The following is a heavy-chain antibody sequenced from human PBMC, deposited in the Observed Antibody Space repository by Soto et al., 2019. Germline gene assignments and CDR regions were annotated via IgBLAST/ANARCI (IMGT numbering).Heavy chain of an antibody. CDR3: ARDGYSGYDLWGGAYYYGLDV. CDR2: MSYDGSNK. D-gene: IGHD5-12*01. CDR1: GFTFSSYA. J-gene: IGHJ6*02. Sequence: QVQLVESGGGVVQPGRSLRLSCAASGFTFSSYAMHWVRQAPGKGLEWVAVMSYDGSNKYYADSVKGRFTISIDNSKNTLYLQMNSLRAEDTAVYYCARDGYSGYDLWGGAYYYGLDVWVQGTTVTVSS. V-gene: IGHV3-30*14.